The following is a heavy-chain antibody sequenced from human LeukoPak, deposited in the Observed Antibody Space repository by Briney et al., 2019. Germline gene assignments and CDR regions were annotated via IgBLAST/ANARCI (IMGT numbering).Heavy chain of an antibody. D-gene: IGHD3-16*01. J-gene: IGHJ3*02. Sequence: AEKVSCKASVFRFTSSAVQWVRQARGQGLEWVGWVVVSNGDTNYAQKFQETVTITRDMSTTTAYMELSSLRSEDTALYYCAAGARGDAFDIWGQGTMVTVSS. V-gene: IGHV1-58*01. CDR1: VFRFTSSA. CDR2: VVVSNGDT. CDR3: AAGARGDAFDI.